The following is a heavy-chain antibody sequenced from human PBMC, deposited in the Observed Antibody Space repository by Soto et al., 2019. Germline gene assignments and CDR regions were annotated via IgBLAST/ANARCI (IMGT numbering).Heavy chain of an antibody. CDR1: GFSLSTSGVG. V-gene: IGHV2-5*02. CDR3: PHSGYSYHH. CDR2: IYWDDDK. J-gene: IGHJ5*02. Sequence: QITLKESGPTLVKPTQTLTLTCTFSGFSLSTSGVGVGWIRQPPGKALEWLALIYWDDDKRYSPSLKSRLTITKDTSKNPVFPTTTNIDPADTATYYCPHSGYSYHHSGQGTLVTVSS. D-gene: IGHD5-18*01.